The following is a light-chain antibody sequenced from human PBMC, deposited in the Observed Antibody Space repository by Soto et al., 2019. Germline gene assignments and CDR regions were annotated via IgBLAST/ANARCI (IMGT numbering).Light chain of an antibody. V-gene: IGKV3-15*01. Sequence: KVLTLSPDTLSVSPGERATLSCMASQSVSIDLAWYQQTPGQAPRLLIYGASTRATGIPVRFSGSASGTEFTLTISSLQSEDFTVYHCQQYNKWPLTFGQGTKVDTK. CDR3: QQYNKWPLT. CDR2: GAS. CDR1: QSVSID. J-gene: IGKJ1*01.